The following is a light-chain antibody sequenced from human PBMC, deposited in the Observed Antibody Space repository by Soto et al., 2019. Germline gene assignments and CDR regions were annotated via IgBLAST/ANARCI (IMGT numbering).Light chain of an antibody. J-gene: IGLJ2*01. CDR1: SSDVGGYNY. CDR2: DVS. CDR3: SSYRTSSTAVL. Sequence: QSALTQPASVSGSPGQSIAISCTGTSSDVGGYNYVSWYQQHPGKAPKLMIYDVSNRPSGVSDRFSGSKSGNTASLTISGLQAEDEADYYCSSYRTSSTAVLFGGGTQLT. V-gene: IGLV2-14*01.